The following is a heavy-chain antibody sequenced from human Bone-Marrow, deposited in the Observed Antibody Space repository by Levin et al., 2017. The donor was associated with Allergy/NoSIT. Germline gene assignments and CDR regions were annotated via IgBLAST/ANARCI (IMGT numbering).Heavy chain of an antibody. J-gene: IGHJ4*02. V-gene: IGHV1-46*01. CDR1: GYTFTSYY. Sequence: GESLKISCKASGYTFTSYYMHWVRQAPGQGLEWMGIINPSGGSTSYAQKFQGRVTMTRDTSTSTVYMELSSLRSEDTAVYYCARGDKYPGRERSYYFDYWGQGTLVTVSS. CDR2: INPSGGST. CDR3: ARGDKYPGRERSYYFDY. D-gene: IGHD2-2*01.